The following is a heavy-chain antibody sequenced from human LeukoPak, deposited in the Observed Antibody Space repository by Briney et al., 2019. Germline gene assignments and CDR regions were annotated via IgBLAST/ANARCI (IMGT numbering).Heavy chain of an antibody. V-gene: IGHV4-61*02. CDR3: ARGKFSGWFLDS. J-gene: IGHJ4*02. D-gene: IGHD6-19*01. CDR2: VFTSGST. Sequence: SETLSLTCTVSSGSFSSGSYYWTWIRQPAGKGLELIGRVFTSGSTNYNPSLKSRVTISVDTSKSQFSLNLSSVTAADTAVYYCARGKFSGWFLDSWGQGILVTVSS. CDR1: SGSFSSGSYY.